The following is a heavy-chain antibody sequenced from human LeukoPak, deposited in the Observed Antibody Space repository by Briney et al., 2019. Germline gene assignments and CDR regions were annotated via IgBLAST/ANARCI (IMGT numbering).Heavy chain of an antibody. V-gene: IGHV3-30-3*01. J-gene: IGHJ5*02. CDR3: ARDSYGCFDP. CDR2: ISDDGSDE. D-gene: IGHD4-17*01. Sequence: GRSLRLSCAASGFTFNTYGMHWVRQAPGKGLEWVASISDDGSDEYYADSVKGRFTISRDNPKNTVYLQMNSLRAEDSAVYSCARDSYGCFDPWGQGTLVTVSS. CDR1: GFTFNTYG.